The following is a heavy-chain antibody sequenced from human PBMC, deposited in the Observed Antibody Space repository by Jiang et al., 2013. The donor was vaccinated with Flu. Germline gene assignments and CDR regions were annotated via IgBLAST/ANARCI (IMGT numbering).Heavy chain of an antibody. CDR2: ISPYNGET. CDR1: DYTFTSFG. D-gene: IGHD2-2*01. CDR3: ARDRGSTRWLEPIDY. V-gene: IGHV1-18*04. Sequence: SGAEVKKPGASVRVSCTASDYTFTSFGISWVRQAPGQGLEWMAWISPYNGETEFAQKFQGRVTMTTDTPTRTAYMELRSLTSDDTAVYYCARDRGSTRWLEPIDYWGPGNPGHRLL. J-gene: IGHJ4*02.